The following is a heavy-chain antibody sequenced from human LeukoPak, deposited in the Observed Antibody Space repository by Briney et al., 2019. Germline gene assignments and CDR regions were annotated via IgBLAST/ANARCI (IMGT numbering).Heavy chain of an antibody. CDR2: IIPIFGTA. CDR3: ARAPWDGYIFDAFDI. CDR1: GGTFISYA. V-gene: IGHV1-69*05. D-gene: IGHD5-24*01. Sequence: SVKVSCKASGGTFISYAISWVRQAPGQGLEWMGRIIPIFGTANYAQKFQGRVTITTDESTSTAYMELSSLRSEDTAVYYCARAPWDGYIFDAFDIWGQGTMVTASS. J-gene: IGHJ3*02.